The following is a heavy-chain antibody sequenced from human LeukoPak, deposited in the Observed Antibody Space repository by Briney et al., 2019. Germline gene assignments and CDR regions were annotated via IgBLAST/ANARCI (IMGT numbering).Heavy chain of an antibody. CDR3: ARALMSPISI. Sequence: SETLSLTCAVYGGSFSGYYWSWIRQPPGKGLEWIGEINHSGSTNYNPSLKSRVTISVDTSKNQFSLKLSSMTAADTAVYYCARALMSPISIWGQGTMVTVSS. V-gene: IGHV4-34*01. CDR2: INHSGST. D-gene: IGHD3-10*02. CDR1: GGSFSGYY. J-gene: IGHJ3*02.